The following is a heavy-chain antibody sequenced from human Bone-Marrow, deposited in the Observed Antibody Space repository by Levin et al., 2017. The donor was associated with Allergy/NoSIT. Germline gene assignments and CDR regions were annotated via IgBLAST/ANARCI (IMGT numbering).Heavy chain of an antibody. D-gene: IGHD3-22*01. CDR1: GFTFDDYA. CDR2: ISWNSGSI. Sequence: PGGSLRLSCAASGFTFDDYAMHWVRQAPGKGLEWVSGISWNSGSIGYADSVKGRFTISRDNAKNSLYLQMNSLRAEDTALYYCAKDYYDSSGYSCQLDYWGQGTLVTVSS. V-gene: IGHV3-9*01. J-gene: IGHJ4*02. CDR3: AKDYYDSSGYSCQLDY.